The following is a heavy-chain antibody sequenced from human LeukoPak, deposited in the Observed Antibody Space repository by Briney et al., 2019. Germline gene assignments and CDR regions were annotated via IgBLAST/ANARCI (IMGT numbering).Heavy chain of an antibody. Sequence: ASVKVSCKASGYTFTSYYMHWVRPALRQGLGWRGIINPSSGSTSYTQKFQGRVTMTRDMSTSTVYMELSSLRSEDTAVYYCARELPAAKGSFDYWGQGTLVTVSS. CDR2: INPSSGST. J-gene: IGHJ4*02. CDR3: ARELPAAKGSFDY. D-gene: IGHD3-10*01. CDR1: GYTFTSYY. V-gene: IGHV1-46*01.